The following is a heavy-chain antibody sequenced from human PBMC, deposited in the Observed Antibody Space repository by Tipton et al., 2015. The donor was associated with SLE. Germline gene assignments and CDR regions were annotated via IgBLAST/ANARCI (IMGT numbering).Heavy chain of an antibody. CDR3: ARGTSDAFDI. V-gene: IGHV4-39*07. CDR2: IYYSGGT. Sequence: LRLSCTVSGGSISSGYYWGWIRQPPGKGLEWIGSIYYSGGTYYNPSLNSRVTISVDKSKNQFSLKLSSMTAAATAVYYCARGTSDAFDIWGQGTMVTVSS. CDR1: GGSISSGYY. D-gene: IGHD1-7*01. J-gene: IGHJ3*02.